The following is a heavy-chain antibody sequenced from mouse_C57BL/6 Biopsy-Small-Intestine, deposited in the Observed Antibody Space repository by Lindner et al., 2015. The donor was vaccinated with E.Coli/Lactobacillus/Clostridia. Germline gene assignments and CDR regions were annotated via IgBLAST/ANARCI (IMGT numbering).Heavy chain of an antibody. J-gene: IGHJ3*01. CDR1: GYKSTDYE. CDR3: TRYYDYDRFAY. Sequence: VQLQESGAELVRPGASVTLSCKASGYKSTDYEMHWVKQTPVRGLEWIGANDPETGGTAYNQKFKGKAILTADKSSSTAYMELRSLTSEDSAVYYCTRYYDYDRFAYWGQGTLVTVSA. D-gene: IGHD2-4*01. V-gene: IGHV1-15*01. CDR2: NDPETGGT.